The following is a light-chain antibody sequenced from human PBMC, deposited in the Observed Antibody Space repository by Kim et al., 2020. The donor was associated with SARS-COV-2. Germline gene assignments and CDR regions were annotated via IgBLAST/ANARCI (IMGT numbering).Light chain of an antibody. CDR2: EDN. Sequence: SYELTQPPSVSVSPGQTASITCSGDKLGDKYACWYQQKPGQSPVLVVYEDNKRPSGIPERFSGSNSGNTATLTISGTQARDEADYYCQAWDSSAAVFGTG. CDR1: KLGDKY. J-gene: IGLJ1*01. CDR3: QAWDSSAAV. V-gene: IGLV3-1*01.